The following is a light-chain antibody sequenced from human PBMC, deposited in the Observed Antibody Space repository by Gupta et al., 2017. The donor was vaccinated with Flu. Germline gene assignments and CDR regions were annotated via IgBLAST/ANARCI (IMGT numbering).Light chain of an antibody. V-gene: IGKV1-5*03. CDR2: KAS. Sequence: PSALSTSVGDRVTITCRASQSISTALAWYQQKPGKAPKLLIYKASSLESGVPSRFSGSGSGTEFTLTISSLQPDDFATYYCQQYNTYASSFGQGSKVEVK. CDR3: QQYNTYASS. CDR1: QSISTA. J-gene: IGKJ1*01.